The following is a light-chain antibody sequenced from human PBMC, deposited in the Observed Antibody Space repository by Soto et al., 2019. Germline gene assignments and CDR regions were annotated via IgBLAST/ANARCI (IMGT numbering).Light chain of an antibody. CDR1: QSIGSY. CDR2: GVS. J-gene: IGKJ1*01. V-gene: IGKV1-39*01. CDR3: QQSYSFRRT. Sequence: DIQITQSPSSLSASVGDRVIITCRASQSIGSYLNWYQQKPGKVPDLLIYGVSRLQSGVPSRFSGGGYRTDFTLTIRSLQSEDCAAYFCQQSYSFRRTFGRGTKVDIK.